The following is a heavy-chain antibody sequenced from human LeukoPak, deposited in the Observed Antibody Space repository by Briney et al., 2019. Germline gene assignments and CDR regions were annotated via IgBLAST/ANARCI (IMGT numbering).Heavy chain of an antibody. Sequence: SETLSLTCTVSGYSISSGYYWGWIRQPPGKGLEWIGSIYHSGSTYYNPSLKSRVTISVDTSKNQFSLTLSSVTAADTAVYYCARIRGGGTIFDYWGQGTLVTVSS. CDR1: GYSISSGYY. D-gene: IGHD1-14*01. CDR3: ARIRGGGTIFDY. J-gene: IGHJ4*02. V-gene: IGHV4-38-2*02. CDR2: IYHSGST.